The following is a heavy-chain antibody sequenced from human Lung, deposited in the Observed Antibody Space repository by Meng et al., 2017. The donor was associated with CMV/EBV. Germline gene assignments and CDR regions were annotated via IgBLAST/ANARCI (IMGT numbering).Heavy chain of an antibody. V-gene: IGHV4-30-4*08. CDR2: IYYSGRT. CDR3: ARGNWNDAFVLDY. D-gene: IGHD1-1*01. Sequence: LXXTVSGGSISSGDYYWSWIRQPPGKGLEWIGYIYYSGRTYYNPSLKSRVTISVDTSKNQFSLKLSSVTAADTAVYYCARGNWNDAFVLDYWGQGXLVTVSS. J-gene: IGHJ4*02. CDR1: GGSISSGDYY.